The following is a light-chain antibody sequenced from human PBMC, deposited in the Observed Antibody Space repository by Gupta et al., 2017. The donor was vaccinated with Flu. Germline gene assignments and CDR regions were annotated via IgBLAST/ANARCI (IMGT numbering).Light chain of an antibody. J-gene: IGKJ1*01. V-gene: IGKV1-39*01. CDR3: QQSDNVPRT. CDR2: AAS. CDR1: QNIDRY. Sequence: PSSLSASVGDRITITCRASQNIDRYVNWYQQTPGKAPKLLISAASSLVSGVPSRFSGDGAGRDFTLTISRLQPEDFGTFYCQQSDNVPRTFGQGTKVEIK.